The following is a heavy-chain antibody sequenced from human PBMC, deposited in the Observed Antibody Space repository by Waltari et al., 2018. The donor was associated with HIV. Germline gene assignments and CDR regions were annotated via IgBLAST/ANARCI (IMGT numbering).Heavy chain of an antibody. CDR3: ARSPAEMVAAPTYFDY. D-gene: IGHD2-15*01. CDR1: VGPISSSSYS. V-gene: IGHV4-39*01. J-gene: IGHJ4*02. CDR2: IYYSGST. Sequence: QLQLQESGPGLVKPSATLSLTCTVSVGPISSSSYSWGWIRRPQGKGLEWIGSIYYSGSTYYNPSLKSRVTISVDTSKNQFSLKLSSVTAADTAVYYCARSPAEMVAAPTYFDYWGQGTLVTVSS.